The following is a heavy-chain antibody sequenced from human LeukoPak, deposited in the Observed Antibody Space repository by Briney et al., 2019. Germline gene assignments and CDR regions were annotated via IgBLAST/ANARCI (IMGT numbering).Heavy chain of an antibody. D-gene: IGHD3-22*01. Sequence: ASVKVSCKASGYTFTSYGISWVRQASGQGLEWMGWISAYNGNTNYAQKLQGRVTMTTDTSTSTAYMELRSLRSDDTAVYYCARDRYYDSSGYSGYWGQGTLVTVSS. V-gene: IGHV1-18*01. J-gene: IGHJ4*02. CDR1: GYTFTSYG. CDR3: ARDRYYDSSGYSGY. CDR2: ISAYNGNT.